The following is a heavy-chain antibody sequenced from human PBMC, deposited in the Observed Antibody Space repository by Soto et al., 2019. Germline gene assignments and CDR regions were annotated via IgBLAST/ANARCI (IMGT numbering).Heavy chain of an antibody. V-gene: IGHV4-4*02. Sequence: SETLSLTCAFSVGSIISSNWWSWVRQPPGKGLEWIGEIYHSGSTNYNPSLKSRVTISVDKSKNQFSLKLSSVTAADTAVYYCARGIAVAGRSDWGQGTLVTVSS. J-gene: IGHJ4*02. CDR2: IYHSGST. CDR3: ARGIAVAGRSD. CDR1: VGSIISSNW. D-gene: IGHD6-19*01.